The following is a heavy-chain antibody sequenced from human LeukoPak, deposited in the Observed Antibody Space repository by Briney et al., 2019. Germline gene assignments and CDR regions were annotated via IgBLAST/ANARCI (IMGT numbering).Heavy chain of an antibody. CDR1: GYAFTRYG. Sequence: ASVKVSCTASGYAFTRYGISWVRQAPGQGLEWMGWISGYNGNTKYAQKVQGRVTLTTDTSTNTAYMEVRSLRSDDTAVYYCARDQMLRLNCFDYWGEGALVTVSS. V-gene: IGHV1-18*01. J-gene: IGHJ4*02. CDR2: ISGYNGNT. D-gene: IGHD5-12*01. CDR3: ARDQMLRLNCFDY.